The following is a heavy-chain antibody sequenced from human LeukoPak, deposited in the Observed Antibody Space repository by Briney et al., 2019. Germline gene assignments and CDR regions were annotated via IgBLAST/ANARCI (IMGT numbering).Heavy chain of an antibody. CDR1: GYTFTNYG. CDR3: AKDKSTGWYGGFDY. V-gene: IGHV1-18*01. D-gene: IGHD6-19*01. J-gene: IGHJ4*02. CDR2: INSYNGNT. Sequence: ASVKVSCKASGYTFTNYGISWVRQAPGQGLEWMGWINSYNGNTKYAQKLQGRVTMTTDTSTSTVYIELRSLRSDDTAVYYCAKDKSTGWYGGFDYWGQGTLVTVSS.